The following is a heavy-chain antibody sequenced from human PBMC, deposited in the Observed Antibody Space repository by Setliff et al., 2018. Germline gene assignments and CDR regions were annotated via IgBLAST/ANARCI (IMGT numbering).Heavy chain of an antibody. Sequence: LRLSCAASGFTFSSYSMNWVRQAPGKGLEWVSYISSSSSTIYYADSVKGRFTISRDNAKNSLYLQMNSLRAEDTAVYYCARDYTYYDFWSGPSSDAFDIWGQGTMVTV. D-gene: IGHD3-3*01. CDR2: ISSSSSTI. V-gene: IGHV3-48*01. J-gene: IGHJ3*02. CDR1: GFTFSSYS. CDR3: ARDYTYYDFWSGPSSDAFDI.